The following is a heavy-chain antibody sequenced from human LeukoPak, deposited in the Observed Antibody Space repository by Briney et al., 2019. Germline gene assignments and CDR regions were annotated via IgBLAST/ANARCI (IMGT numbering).Heavy chain of an antibody. V-gene: IGHV1-2*02. D-gene: IGHD4-17*01. CDR1: GYTFTGYY. Sequence: ASVKVSCKASGYTFTGYYIHWVRQAPGQGLEWMGWINPNSGGTNYAQKFQGRVTMTRDTSISTAYMELSRLRSDDTAVYYCARGGYGAKPEDPDYWGQGTLVTVSS. J-gene: IGHJ4*02. CDR3: ARGGYGAKPEDPDY. CDR2: INPNSGGT.